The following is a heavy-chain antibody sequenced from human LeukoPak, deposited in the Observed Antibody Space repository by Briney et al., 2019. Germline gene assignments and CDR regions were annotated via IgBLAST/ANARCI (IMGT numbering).Heavy chain of an antibody. CDR3: VKDHWGSYYSLFDY. V-gene: IGHV3-23*01. CDR2: ISASGNNT. J-gene: IGHJ4*02. Sequence: GGSLRLSCAASGFTFSSYAMSWVRRAPGKGLEWVSAISASGNNTYYADSVKGWFTISRDNSNNTLYLQTNSLRAEDTAVYYCVKDHWGSYYSLFDYWGQGTLVTVSS. D-gene: IGHD1-26*01. CDR1: GFTFSSYA.